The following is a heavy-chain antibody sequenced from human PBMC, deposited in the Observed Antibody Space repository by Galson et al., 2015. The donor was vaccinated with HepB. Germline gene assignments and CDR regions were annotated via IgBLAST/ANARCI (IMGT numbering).Heavy chain of an antibody. CDR1: GFTFSSYV. Sequence: SLRLSCAASGFTFSSYVMSWVRQAPGKGLEWVSSITASGDNTYYPDSVKGRFTISRDNSKNTLYLQMNSLRVEDTAIYYCVYNYYRFDYWGQGTLVTVSS. V-gene: IGHV3-23*01. CDR3: VYNYYRFDY. J-gene: IGHJ4*02. D-gene: IGHD5-24*01. CDR2: ITASGDNT.